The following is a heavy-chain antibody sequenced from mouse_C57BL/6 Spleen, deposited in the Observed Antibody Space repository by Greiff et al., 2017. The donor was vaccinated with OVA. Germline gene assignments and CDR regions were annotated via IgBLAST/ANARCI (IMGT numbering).Heavy chain of an antibody. CDR3: VRGNPLYDYDDEFAY. V-gene: IGHV10-3*01. D-gene: IGHD2-4*01. J-gene: IGHJ3*01. CDR2: IRSKSSNYAT. Sequence: EVKLMESGGGLVQPKGSLKLSCAASGFTFNTYAMHWVRQAPGTGLEWVARIRSKSSNYATYYADSVKDRFTISRDDSQSMLYLQMNNLTTEDSAMYYCVRGNPLYDYDDEFAYWGQGTLVTVSA. CDR1: GFTFNTYA.